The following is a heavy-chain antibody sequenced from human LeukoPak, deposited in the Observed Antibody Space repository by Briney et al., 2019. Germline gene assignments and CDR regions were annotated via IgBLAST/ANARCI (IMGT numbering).Heavy chain of an antibody. D-gene: IGHD4-23*01. Sequence: GSLRLSCAASGFTFSSYSMNWIRQPPGKGLEWIGSIYYSGSTYYNPSLKSRVTISVDTSKNQFSLKLSSVTAADTAVYYCARDAHGGNSGPSFDYWGQGTLVTVSS. V-gene: IGHV4-39*07. J-gene: IGHJ4*02. CDR3: ARDAHGGNSGPSFDY. CDR1: GFTFSSYS. CDR2: IYYSGST.